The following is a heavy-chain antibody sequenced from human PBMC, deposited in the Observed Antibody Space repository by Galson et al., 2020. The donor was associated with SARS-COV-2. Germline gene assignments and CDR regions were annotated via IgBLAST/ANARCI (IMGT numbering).Heavy chain of an antibody. V-gene: IGHV2-5*01. CDR1: GISLSTSGVG. CDR2: IYWHGDK. J-gene: IGHJ4*02. CDR3: AHARGGWEIEFEPYFFDY. D-gene: IGHD1-26*01. Sequence: SGHTLVKPTQTLTLTSTFSGISLSTSGVGAGWIRQPPGKALEWLALIYWHGDKRYSPSLKSRLTITKDTSKNQVVFTMTNMDPVDTATYYCAHARGGWEIEFEPYFFDYWAQGTLVTVSS.